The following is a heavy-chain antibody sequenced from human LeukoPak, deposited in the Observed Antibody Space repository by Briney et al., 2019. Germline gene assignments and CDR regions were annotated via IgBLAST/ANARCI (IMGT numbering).Heavy chain of an antibody. Sequence: SETLSLTCTVSGGSISSYYWSWIRQPAGKGLEWIGRIYTSGSTNYNPSLKSRVTMSVDTSKNQFSLKLSSVTAADTAVYYCARDRLNYYDSSGSENYFDYWGQGTLVTVSS. CDR3: ARDRLNYYDSSGSENYFDY. CDR1: GGSISSYY. D-gene: IGHD3-22*01. J-gene: IGHJ4*02. CDR2: IYTSGST. V-gene: IGHV4-4*07.